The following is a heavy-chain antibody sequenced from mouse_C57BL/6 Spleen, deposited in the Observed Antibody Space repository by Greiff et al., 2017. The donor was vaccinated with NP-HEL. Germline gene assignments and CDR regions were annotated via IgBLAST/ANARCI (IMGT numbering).Heavy chain of an antibody. CDR3: ARGAYYNPFDY. Sequence: EVQLQESGPGLVKPSQSLSLTCSVTGYSITSGYYWNWIRQFPGNKLEWMGYISYDGSNNYNPSLKNRISITRDTSKNQFFLKLNSVTTEDTATYYCARGAYYNPFDYWGQGTTLTVSS. CDR1: GYSITSGYY. J-gene: IGHJ2*01. V-gene: IGHV3-6*01. CDR2: ISYDGSN. D-gene: IGHD2-12*01.